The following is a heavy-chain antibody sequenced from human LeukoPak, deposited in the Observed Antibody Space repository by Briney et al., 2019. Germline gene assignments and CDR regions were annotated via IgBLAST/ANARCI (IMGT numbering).Heavy chain of an antibody. D-gene: IGHD2-2*01. J-gene: IGHJ4*02. V-gene: IGHV4-4*07. Sequence: SETLSLTCAVSGGSISNYYWSWIRQPAGKGLEWIGRIYTSGSTNYNPSLKSRVTMSVDTSKNQFSLKLSSVTAADTAVYYCARQGYCSSTSCYSYIDYWGQGTLVTVSS. CDR2: IYTSGST. CDR1: GGSISNYY. CDR3: ARQGYCSSTSCYSYIDY.